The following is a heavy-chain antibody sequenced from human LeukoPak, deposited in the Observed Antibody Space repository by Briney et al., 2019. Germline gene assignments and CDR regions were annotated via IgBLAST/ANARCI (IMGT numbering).Heavy chain of an antibody. CDR2: ISPSGDIT. J-gene: IGHJ4*02. Sequence: GGSLRLSCAASGFTFSNHGMNWVRQAPGKGLEWVSGISPSGDITYYADSVKGRFTISRDNSKNTVYLQVISLTAEDTAVYYCAKDDAWLRFGEWSQGTLVTVSS. D-gene: IGHD3-10*01. CDR3: AKDDAWLRFGE. V-gene: IGHV3-23*01. CDR1: GFTFSNHG.